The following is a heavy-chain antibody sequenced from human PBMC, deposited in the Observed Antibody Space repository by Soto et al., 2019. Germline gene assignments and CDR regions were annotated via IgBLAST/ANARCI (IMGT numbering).Heavy chain of an antibody. V-gene: IGHV3-15*07. CDR1: GFTFSNAW. D-gene: IGHD2-2*01. CDR2: IKSKTDGGTT. J-gene: IGHJ6*02. Sequence: GGSLRLSCAASGFTFSNAWMNWVRQAPGKGLEWVGRIKSKTDGGTTDYAAPVKGRFTISRDDSKNTLYPQMNSLKTEDTAVYYCTTDVGYCSSTSCPGYYYYGMDVWGQGTTVTVSS. CDR3: TTDVGYCSSTSCPGYYYYGMDV.